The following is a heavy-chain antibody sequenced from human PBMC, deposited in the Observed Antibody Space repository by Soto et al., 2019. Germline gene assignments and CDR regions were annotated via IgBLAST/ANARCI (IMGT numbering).Heavy chain of an antibody. CDR3: ARVGRQQPVYWY. D-gene: IGHD6-13*01. CDR1: GYTFTSYA. J-gene: IGHJ4*02. CDR2: INAGNGNT. Sequence: ASVKVSCKASGYTFTSYAMHWVRQAPGQRLEWMGWINAGNGNTKYSQKFQGRVTITRDTSASTAYMELSSLRSEDTAVYYCARVGRQQPVYWYWGQGTLVTVSS. V-gene: IGHV1-3*01.